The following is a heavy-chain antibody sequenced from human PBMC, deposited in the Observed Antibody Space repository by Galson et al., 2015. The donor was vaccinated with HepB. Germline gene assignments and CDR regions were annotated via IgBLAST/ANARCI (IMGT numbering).Heavy chain of an antibody. V-gene: IGHV4-34*01. Sequence: SETLSLTCAVYGGSFSGYYWSWIRQPPGKGLEWIGEINHSGSTNYNPSLKSRVTISVDTSKNQFSLKLSSVTAADTAVYYCASIVVVPAGYYFDYWGQGTLVTVSS. CDR3: ASIVVVPAGYYFDY. D-gene: IGHD2-2*01. J-gene: IGHJ4*02. CDR2: INHSGST. CDR1: GGSFSGYY.